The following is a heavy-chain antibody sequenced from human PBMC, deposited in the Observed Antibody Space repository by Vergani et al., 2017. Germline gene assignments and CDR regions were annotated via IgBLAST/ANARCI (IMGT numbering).Heavy chain of an antibody. Sequence: EVQLSDTGGGVVQPGGSLTVSCAASGFVFSTHAMNWVRQAPGKGLEWVSGIGGTGRKTYYADSVKGRFTISRDNSKNILYLQLNSLRADDTAVYYCARVPSGTTKELDYWGQGTLVTVSS. D-gene: IGHD1-1*01. J-gene: IGHJ4*02. CDR3: ARVPSGTTKELDY. CDR1: GFVFSTHA. CDR2: IGGTGRKT. V-gene: IGHV3-23*01.